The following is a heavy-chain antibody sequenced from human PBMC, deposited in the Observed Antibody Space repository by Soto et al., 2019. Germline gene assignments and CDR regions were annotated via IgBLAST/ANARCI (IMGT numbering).Heavy chain of an antibody. CDR1: GGTFSSYA. CDR2: IIPIFGTA. J-gene: IGHJ6*01. CDR3: AVDIVVVVAAQPPYYYYYGMDV. V-gene: IGHV1-69*12. Sequence: QVQLVQSGAEVKKPGSSVKVSCKASGGTFSSYAISWVRQAPGQGLEWMGGIIPIFGTANYAQKFQGRVTITADESTTTXXXEXXSLRSEDTAVYYCAVDIVVVVAAQPPYYYYYGMDVWGKGPRSPSPQ. D-gene: IGHD2-15*01.